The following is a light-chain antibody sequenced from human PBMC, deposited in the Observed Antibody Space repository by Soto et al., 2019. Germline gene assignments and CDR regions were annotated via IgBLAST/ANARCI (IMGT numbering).Light chain of an antibody. CDR3: SSFTSSTTLYV. CDR2: EDN. CDR1: SSDVGGYNY. V-gene: IGLV2-14*01. J-gene: IGLJ1*01. Sequence: QSALTQPASVSGSPGQSITISCTGISSDVGGYNYVSWYQQHPGKAPKLMIYEDNKRPSGVSNRFSGSKFGNTASLTISGLLAEDEADYYCSSFTSSTTLYVFGTGTQLTVL.